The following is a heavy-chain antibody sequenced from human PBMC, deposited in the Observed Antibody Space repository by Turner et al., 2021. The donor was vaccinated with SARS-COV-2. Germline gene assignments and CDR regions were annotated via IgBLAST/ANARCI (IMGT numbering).Heavy chain of an antibody. CDR2: FDPEDVET. V-gene: IGHV1-24*01. CDR3: ATVFAVAGLSYGMDV. J-gene: IGHJ6*02. Sequence: QVQLVQSGAEVQQPGASVKVSCKVSGSTLTELSMHWVRQAPGKGLEWMGGFDPEDVETIYAQKFQGRVTMTEDTSTDTAYMELSSLRSEDTAVYYCATVFAVAGLSYGMDVWGQGTTVTVSS. CDR1: GSTLTELS. D-gene: IGHD6-19*01.